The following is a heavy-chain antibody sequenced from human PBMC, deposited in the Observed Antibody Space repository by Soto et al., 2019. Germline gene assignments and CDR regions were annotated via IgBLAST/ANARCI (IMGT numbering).Heavy chain of an antibody. Sequence: EVQVLESGGGLVQPGGSLRLSCAASGFTFYNYAMGWVRQAPGKGLEWVSAITGSGSDTYYVDSVKGRFTISRDNSENTLYLKMNSLRAEDTAIYYCAKLGSSSWSPHYYFDYWGQGTLVTVSS. CDR2: ITGSGSDT. CDR3: AKLGSSSWSPHYYFDY. V-gene: IGHV3-23*01. J-gene: IGHJ4*02. CDR1: GFTFYNYA. D-gene: IGHD2-2*01.